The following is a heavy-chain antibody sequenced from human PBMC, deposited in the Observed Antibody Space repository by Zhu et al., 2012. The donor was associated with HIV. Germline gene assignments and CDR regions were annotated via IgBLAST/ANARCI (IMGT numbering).Heavy chain of an antibody. CDR2: IYHSGST. J-gene: IGHJ4*02. CDR1: GYSISSGYY. Sequence: QVQLQESGPGLVKPSETLSLTCAVSGYSISSGYYWGWIRQPPGKGLEWIGSIYHSGSTYYNPSLKSRVTISVDTSKNQFSLKLSSVTAADTAVYYCARDGLIPHYDSSGYYSAFFDYWGQGTLVTVSS. V-gene: IGHV4-38-2*02. CDR3: ARDGLIPHYDSSGYYSAFFDY. D-gene: IGHD3-22*01.